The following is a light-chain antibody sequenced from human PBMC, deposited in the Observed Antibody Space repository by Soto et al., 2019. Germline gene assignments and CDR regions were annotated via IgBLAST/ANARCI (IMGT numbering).Light chain of an antibody. Sequence: QSALTQPASVSGSPGQSITISCTGTSSDVGGYDYVSWYQHFPGKAPKLIIYEVSNRPSGVSNRFSGSKSGNTASLTISGLQAEDEDDYYCSSYTSSITVDVVFGGGTKLTVL. CDR2: EVS. CDR1: SSDVGGYDY. V-gene: IGLV2-14*01. CDR3: SSYTSSITVDVV. J-gene: IGLJ2*01.